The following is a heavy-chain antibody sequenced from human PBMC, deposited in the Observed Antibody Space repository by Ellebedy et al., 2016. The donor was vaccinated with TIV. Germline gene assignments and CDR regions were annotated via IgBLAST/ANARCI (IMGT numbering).Heavy chain of an antibody. J-gene: IGHJ4*02. D-gene: IGHD3-10*01. Sequence: GGSLRLXXAASGFTFSSYWLHWVRQAPGKGLVWVSRINSDGSSTSYADSVKGRFTISRDNAKNTLYLQMNSLRAEDTAVYYCARDWGYGFNFDYWGQGTLVTVSS. CDR1: GFTFSSYW. V-gene: IGHV3-74*01. CDR2: INSDGSST. CDR3: ARDWGYGFNFDY.